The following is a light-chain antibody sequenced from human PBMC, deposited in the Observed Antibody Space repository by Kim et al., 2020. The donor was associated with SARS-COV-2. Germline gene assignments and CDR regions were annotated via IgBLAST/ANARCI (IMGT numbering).Light chain of an antibody. CDR3: QQSYSTPSIT. Sequence: DIQMTQSPSSLSASVGDRVTITCRASQSISSYLNWYQQKPGKAPNLLIYAASSLQSGVPSRFSGSGSGTDFTLSISSLQPEDFATYYCQQSYSTPSITFGHGTRLEIK. V-gene: IGKV1-39*01. CDR2: AAS. J-gene: IGKJ5*01. CDR1: QSISSY.